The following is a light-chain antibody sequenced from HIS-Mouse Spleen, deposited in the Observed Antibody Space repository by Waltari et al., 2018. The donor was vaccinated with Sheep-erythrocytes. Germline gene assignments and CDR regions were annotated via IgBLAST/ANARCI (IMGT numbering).Light chain of an antibody. CDR3: CSSPGSYTVV. CDR2: DVS. V-gene: IGLV2-11*01. CDR1: SSDVGGYNV. Sequence: QSALTQPRSVAGSPGQSVTISCTGTSSDVGGYNVFSWYQQHPGKAPKLMIYDVSKRPSEVPGRYSGSKSGLAASLTISALPPEDEADYYCCSSPGSYTVVFGGGTKLTVL. J-gene: IGLJ2*01.